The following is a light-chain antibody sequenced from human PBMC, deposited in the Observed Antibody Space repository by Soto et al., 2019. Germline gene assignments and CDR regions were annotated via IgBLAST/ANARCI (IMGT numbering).Light chain of an antibody. Sequence: EIVMTQSPATLSVSPGERATLSCRASQSVSNNLAWYQQNPGQAPRLLIYYSSTRATVIPSMFSGSGSRTELTLTISSLQSEDFALYYCQQYNNWPPITVGQGTRLEIK. J-gene: IGKJ5*01. CDR2: YSS. CDR1: QSVSNN. V-gene: IGKV3-15*01. CDR3: QQYNNWPPIT.